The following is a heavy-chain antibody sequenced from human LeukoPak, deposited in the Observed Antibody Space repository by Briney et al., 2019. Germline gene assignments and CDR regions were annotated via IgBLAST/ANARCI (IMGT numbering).Heavy chain of an antibody. D-gene: IGHD2-2*01. Sequence: GASVKVSCKASGYTFTGYYMHWVRQAPGQGLEWMGWINPNSGGTNYAQKFQGRVTMTRDTSISTAYMELSRLRSDDTAVYYCARESQGYCSSTSCYSPLDYWGQGTLVTVSS. J-gene: IGHJ4*02. CDR2: INPNSGGT. CDR3: ARESQGYCSSTSCYSPLDY. CDR1: GYTFTGYY. V-gene: IGHV1-2*02.